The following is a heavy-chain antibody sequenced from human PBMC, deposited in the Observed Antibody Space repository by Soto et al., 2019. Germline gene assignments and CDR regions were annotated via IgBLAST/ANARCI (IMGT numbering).Heavy chain of an antibody. D-gene: IGHD2-21*01. J-gene: IGHJ4*02. CDR3: SRSTGRY. V-gene: IGHV4-30-4*01. CDR1: GGSIISSDHY. Sequence: QVQLQESGPGLVKPSQTLSLTCTASGGSIISSDHYWTWIRQPPGKGLEWIAYIYSSGSTYCNPSLKSRVTISIDTSKNQFSLKLNSVTAADTAIYFCSRSTGRYWGQGTLVTVSS. CDR2: IYSSGST.